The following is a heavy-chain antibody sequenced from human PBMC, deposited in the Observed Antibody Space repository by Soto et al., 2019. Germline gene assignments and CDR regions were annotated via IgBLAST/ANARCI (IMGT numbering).Heavy chain of an antibody. Sequence: QVQLVQSGAAVKKPGSSVKVSCKASGGTFRSNGISWVRQAPGQGLEWLGGIIPIVHTASYAQTFRGRVTITADESTTPAYMELSSLRSEDTAVYYCAMITMIHSFDPWGQGTLVTVSS. CDR3: AMITMIHSFDP. CDR2: IIPIVHTA. D-gene: IGHD3-22*01. J-gene: IGHJ5*02. V-gene: IGHV1-69*01. CDR1: GGTFRSNG.